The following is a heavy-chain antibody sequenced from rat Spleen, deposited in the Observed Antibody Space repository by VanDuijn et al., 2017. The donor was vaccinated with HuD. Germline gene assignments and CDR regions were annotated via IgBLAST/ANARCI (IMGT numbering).Heavy chain of an antibody. CDR3: AKVHNNYYNWFAY. CDR1: GFTYSNYV. Sequence: EVQLVESGGGLVQPGRSLKLSCAASGFTYSNYVMAWVRQAPTKGLEWVASISTGGGNTYYRDSVKGRFTISRDNAKNTLYLQMDSLRSEDTATYYGAKVHNNYYNWFAYWGQGTLVTVSS. V-gene: IGHV5S13*01. D-gene: IGHD1-10*01. CDR2: ISTGGGNT. J-gene: IGHJ3*01.